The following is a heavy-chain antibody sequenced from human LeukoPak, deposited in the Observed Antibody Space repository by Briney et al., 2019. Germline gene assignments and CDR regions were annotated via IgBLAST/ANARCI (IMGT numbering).Heavy chain of an antibody. V-gene: IGHV3-53*01. CDR3: ARVSGGYNID. CDR1: GFTVSSNY. J-gene: IGHJ4*02. CDR2: IYSGDTT. D-gene: IGHD5-24*01. Sequence: PGGSLRLSCAASGFTVSSNYMSWVRQAPGKGLEWVSIIYSGDTTYYADSVKGRFTISRDNSKNMLNLQMNSLRAEDTAVYYCARVSGGYNIDWGQGTLVTVSS.